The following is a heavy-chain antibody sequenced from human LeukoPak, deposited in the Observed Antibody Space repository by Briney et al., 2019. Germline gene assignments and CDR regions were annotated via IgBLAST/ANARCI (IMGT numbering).Heavy chain of an antibody. V-gene: IGHV4-61*01. CDR1: GYSISSGYY. J-gene: IGHJ4*02. D-gene: IGHD7-27*01. CDR3: ASQHWGSNYFDY. Sequence: SETLSLTCAVSGYSISSGYYWSWIRQPPGKGLEWIAYIYYSGTTSYNPSLKSRVTISVDTSKNQFSLKLTSVTAADTAVYYCASQHWGSNYFDYWGQGALVTVSS. CDR2: IYYSGTT.